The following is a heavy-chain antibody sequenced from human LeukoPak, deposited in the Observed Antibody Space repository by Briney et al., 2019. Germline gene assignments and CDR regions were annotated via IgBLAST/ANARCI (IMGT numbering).Heavy chain of an antibody. CDR2: INPNSGGT. CDR3: ARASYYYYDSSGYTY. Sequence: GASVKVSCKASGYTFTGYYMHWVRRAPGQGLGWMGWINPNSGGTNYAQKFQGRVTMTRDTSISTAYMELSRLRSDDAAVYYCARASYYYYDSSGYTYWGQGTLVTVSS. D-gene: IGHD3-22*01. J-gene: IGHJ4*02. V-gene: IGHV1-2*02. CDR1: GYTFTGYY.